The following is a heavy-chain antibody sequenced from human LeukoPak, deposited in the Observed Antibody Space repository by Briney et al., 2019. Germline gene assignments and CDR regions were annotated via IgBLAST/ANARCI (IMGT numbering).Heavy chain of an antibody. CDR3: AKVFTPNSWPKYYFDS. CDR1: GFSFSSYG. J-gene: IGHJ4*02. V-gene: IGHV3-30*18. Sequence: GRSLRLSCAGAGFSFSSYGMHWIRQAPGKGLEWVAVISYDGGTKFYGDSVKGRFTISRDNSKNTLYLQMDSLRVEDTAVYYCAKVFTPNSWPKYYFDSWVQGTLVTVSS. CDR2: ISYDGGTK. D-gene: IGHD6-13*01.